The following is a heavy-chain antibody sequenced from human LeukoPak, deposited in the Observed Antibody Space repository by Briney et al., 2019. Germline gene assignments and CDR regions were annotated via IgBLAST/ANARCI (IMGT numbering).Heavy chain of an antibody. CDR3: AKGSPANTYDFWSGHSRRDEYFQH. V-gene: IGHV3-43*01. Sequence: GGSLRLSCAASGFTFDDYTMHWVRQAPGKGLEWVSLISWDGGSTYYADSVKGRFTISRDNSKNSLYLQMNSLRAEDTAVYYCAKGSPANTYDFWSGHSRRDEYFQHWGQGTLVTVSS. J-gene: IGHJ1*01. CDR1: GFTFDDYT. CDR2: ISWDGGST. D-gene: IGHD3-3*01.